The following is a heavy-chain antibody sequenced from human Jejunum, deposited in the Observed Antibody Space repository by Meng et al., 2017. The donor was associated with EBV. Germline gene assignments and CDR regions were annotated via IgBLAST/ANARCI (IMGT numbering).Heavy chain of an antibody. V-gene: IGHV4-28*01. Sequence: QVQLQRSGPGLVKPSDTLSLTCAVSGYSMSNSNWWGWIRQPPGKGLEWIGYIYYTGTTYYNPSLKSRVTMSIDTSKNHFSLKLTSVTTMDTAVYYCAKRMPGTGFDYWGQGTLVTVSS. D-gene: IGHD1-1*01. CDR2: IYYTGTT. CDR1: GYSMSNSNW. CDR3: AKRMPGTGFDY. J-gene: IGHJ4*02.